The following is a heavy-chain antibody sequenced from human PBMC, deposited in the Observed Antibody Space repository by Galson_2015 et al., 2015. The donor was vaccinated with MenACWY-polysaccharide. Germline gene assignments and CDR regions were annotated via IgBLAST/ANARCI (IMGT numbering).Heavy chain of an antibody. Sequence: CAISGDSVSSNSAAWNWIRQSPSRGLEWLGRTYYRSKWYNDYAESVKSRITINPDTSKNHFSLHLNSVTPEDTAVYYCARDPNTAVTNFDYWGQGTLVTVSS. V-gene: IGHV6-1*01. J-gene: IGHJ4*02. CDR1: GDSVSSNSAA. CDR3: ARDPNTAVTNFDY. D-gene: IGHD5-18*01. CDR2: TYYRSKWYN.